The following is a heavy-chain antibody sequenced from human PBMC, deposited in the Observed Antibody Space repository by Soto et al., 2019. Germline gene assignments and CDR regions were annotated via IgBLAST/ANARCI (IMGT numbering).Heavy chain of an antibody. D-gene: IGHD2-15*01. Sequence: SQTLSLTCAIPGDSVSSNSAAWNWIRQSPSRGLEWLGRTYYRSKWYNDYAVSVKSRITINPDTSKNQFSLQLNSVTPEDTAVYYCARGAVRYCSGGSCYAPRFDPWGQGTLVTVSS. CDR3: ARGAVRYCSGGSCYAPRFDP. J-gene: IGHJ5*02. CDR1: GDSVSSNSAA. V-gene: IGHV6-1*01. CDR2: TYYRSKWYN.